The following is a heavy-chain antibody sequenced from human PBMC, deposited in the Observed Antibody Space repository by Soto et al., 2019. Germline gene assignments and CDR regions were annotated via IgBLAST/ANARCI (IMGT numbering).Heavy chain of an antibody. V-gene: IGHV3-21*01. J-gene: IGHJ4*02. CDR3: ARDWFVVVPAPVFGY. CDR1: GFTFSSYS. Sequence: EVQLVESGGGLVKPGGSLRLSCAASGFTFSSYSMNWVRQAPGKGLEWVSSISSSSSYIYYADSVKGRFTISRDNAKNSLYLQMNSLRAEDPAVYYCARDWFVVVPAPVFGYWGQGTLVTVSS. CDR2: ISSSSSYI. D-gene: IGHD2-2*01.